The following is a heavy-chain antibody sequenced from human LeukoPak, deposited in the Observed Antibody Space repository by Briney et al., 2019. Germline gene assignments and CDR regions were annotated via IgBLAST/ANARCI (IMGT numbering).Heavy chain of an antibody. CDR2: INHSGST. V-gene: IGHV4-34*01. J-gene: IGHJ4*02. Sequence: PSETLSLTCAVYGGSFSGYYWGWIRQPPGKGPEWIGEINHSGSTNYNPSLKSRVTISVDTSKNQFSLKLSSVTAADTAVYYCARGPLITMVRGVMPQFDHWGQGTLVTVSS. D-gene: IGHD3-10*01. CDR1: GGSFSGYY. CDR3: ARGPLITMVRGVMPQFDH.